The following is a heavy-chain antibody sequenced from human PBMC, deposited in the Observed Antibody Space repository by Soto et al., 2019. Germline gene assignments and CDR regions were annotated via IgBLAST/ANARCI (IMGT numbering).Heavy chain of an antibody. J-gene: IGHJ4*02. CDR3: ARDRDTAMVRYFDY. D-gene: IGHD5-18*01. CDR1: GFTFSSYA. V-gene: IGHV3-30-3*01. Sequence: GGSLRLSCAASGFTFSSYAMHWVRQAPGKGLEWVAVISYDGSNKYYANSVKGRFTISRDNSKNTLYLQMNSLRAEDTAVYYCARDRDTAMVRYFDYWGQGTLVTVSS. CDR2: ISYDGSNK.